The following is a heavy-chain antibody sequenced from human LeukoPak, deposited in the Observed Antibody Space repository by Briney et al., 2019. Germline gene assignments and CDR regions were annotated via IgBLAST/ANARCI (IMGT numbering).Heavy chain of an antibody. J-gene: IGHJ4*02. D-gene: IGHD2-2*02. Sequence: PSETLSLTCTVSGGSIGNYYWTWIRQPPGKGLKWIGYIYYSGSTNYNPSLSSRVTISLDTSKNQFPLMLRCLTAADTAVYYCARRYTASPGERFDYWGQGTLVTVSS. CDR2: IYYSGST. V-gene: IGHV4-59*08. CDR3: ARRYTASPGERFDY. CDR1: GGSIGNYY.